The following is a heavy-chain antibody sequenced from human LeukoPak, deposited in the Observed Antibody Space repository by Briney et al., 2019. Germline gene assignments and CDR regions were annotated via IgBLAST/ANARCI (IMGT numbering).Heavy chain of an antibody. CDR3: VSRVATVVGY. CDR2: ISGRGGST. J-gene: IGHJ4*02. D-gene: IGHD5-12*01. CDR1: GFTVGSYG. V-gene: IGHV3-23*01. Sequence: PGRSLRPACAAAGFTVGSYGMSSVRQPAGNGLELVSAISGRGGSTYYADYVKGRFTISRNNSKTRLYLQMTSLRAEDTVGYYCVSRVATVVGYWGQGTLVTV.